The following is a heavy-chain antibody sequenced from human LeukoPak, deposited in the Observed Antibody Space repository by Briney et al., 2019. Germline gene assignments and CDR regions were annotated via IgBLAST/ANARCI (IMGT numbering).Heavy chain of an antibody. V-gene: IGHV3-72*01. D-gene: IGHD2-21*01. Sequence: WGSLRLSFAASGFIVSGYHMGWVRQAPGEGLEWGGRTRNRARSYRTQYAASVKDRFSISRDESKNSVFLQMNSLKPEDTAVYYCARDGAEGDDSAFDVWGQGTMVTVSS. CDR1: GFIVSGYH. CDR2: TRNRARSYRT. J-gene: IGHJ3*01. CDR3: ARDGAEGDDSAFDV.